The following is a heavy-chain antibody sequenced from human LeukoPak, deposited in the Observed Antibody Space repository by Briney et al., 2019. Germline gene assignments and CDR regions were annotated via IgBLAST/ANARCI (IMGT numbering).Heavy chain of an antibody. CDR2: ISGSGGST. CDR3: AKSGLRSIYYYYGMDV. Sequence: PGGSLRLSCAASGFTFSSYAMSWVRQAPGKGLERVSAISGSGGSTYYADSVKGRFTISRDNSKNTLYLQMNSLRAEDTAVYYCAKSGLRSIYYYYGMDVWGQGTTVTVSS. V-gene: IGHV3-23*01. J-gene: IGHJ6*02. D-gene: IGHD4-17*01. CDR1: GFTFSSYA.